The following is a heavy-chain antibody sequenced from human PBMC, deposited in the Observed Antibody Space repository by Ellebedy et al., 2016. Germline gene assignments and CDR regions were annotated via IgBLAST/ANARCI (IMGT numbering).Heavy chain of an antibody. CDR3: ARESCSGGSCHFDY. Sequence: SETLSLTXTVPGASISSYYWSWIRQPPGKGLEWIGYIYYSGSTNYNPSLKSRVTISVDTSKNQFSLKLSSVTAADTAVYYCARESCSGGSCHFDYWGQGTLVTVSS. D-gene: IGHD2-15*01. V-gene: IGHV4-59*01. CDR2: IYYSGST. J-gene: IGHJ4*02. CDR1: GASISSYY.